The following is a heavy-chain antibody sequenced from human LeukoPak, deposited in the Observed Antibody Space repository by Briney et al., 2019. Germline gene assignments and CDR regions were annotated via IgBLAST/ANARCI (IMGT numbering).Heavy chain of an antibody. CDR2: IWYDGSNK. CDR1: GFTFSSYG. D-gene: IGHD2-2*01. CDR3: AREGPVVPAAFDY. J-gene: IGHJ4*02. V-gene: IGHV3-33*01. Sequence: GGSLRLSCAASGFTFSSYGMHWVRQAQGKGLEWVSVIWYDGSNKYYADSVKGRFTISRDNSKNTLYLQMNSLRAEDTAVYYCAREGPVVPAAFDYWGQGTLVTVSS.